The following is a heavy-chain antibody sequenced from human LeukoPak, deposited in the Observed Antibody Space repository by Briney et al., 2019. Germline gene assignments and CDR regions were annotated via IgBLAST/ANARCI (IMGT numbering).Heavy chain of an antibody. D-gene: IGHD2-2*01. J-gene: IGHJ4*02. V-gene: IGHV3-9*01. CDR3: AKGYCSSTSCSKGY. CDR2: ISWNSGSI. Sequence: PGGSLRLSCAASGFTFDDYAMHWVRQAPGKGLEWVSGISWNSGSIGYADSVKGRFTISRDNAKNSLYLQMDSLRAEDTALYYCAKGYCSSTSCSKGYWGQGTLVTVSS. CDR1: GFTFDDYA.